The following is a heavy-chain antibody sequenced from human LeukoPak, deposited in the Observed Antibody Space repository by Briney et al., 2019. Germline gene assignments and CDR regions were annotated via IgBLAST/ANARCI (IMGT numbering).Heavy chain of an antibody. Sequence: ASVKVSCKASGYTFTGYYMHWVRQAPGQGLEWMGWINPNSGGTNYAQKFQGRVTMTRDTSISTAYMELSRLRSDDTAVYYCARSRNTIFGVAALFRFDPWGQGTLVTVSS. CDR1: GYTFTGYY. J-gene: IGHJ5*02. CDR3: ARSRNTIFGVAALFRFDP. V-gene: IGHV1-2*02. CDR2: INPNSGGT. D-gene: IGHD3-3*01.